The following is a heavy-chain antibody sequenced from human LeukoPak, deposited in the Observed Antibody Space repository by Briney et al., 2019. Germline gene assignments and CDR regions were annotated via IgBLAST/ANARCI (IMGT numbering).Heavy chain of an antibody. Sequence: SETLSLTCNVSGGSIHSYYWSWIRQPAGKGREWIGRIYTSGRTIYNPSLKSRVTMSVDASKNLLSLKVTSVSAADTAVYYCARATHSSGWYYFDYWGQGILVTVSS. V-gene: IGHV4-4*07. CDR3: ARATHSSGWYYFDY. CDR1: GGSIHSYY. CDR2: IYTSGRT. D-gene: IGHD6-19*01. J-gene: IGHJ4*02.